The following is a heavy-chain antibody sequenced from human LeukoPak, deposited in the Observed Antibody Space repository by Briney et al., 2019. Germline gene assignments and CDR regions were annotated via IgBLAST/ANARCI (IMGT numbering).Heavy chain of an antibody. CDR1: GGTFNSYG. CDR3: ARDSVERWLVPAVLGVTITHDY. D-gene: IGHD2-2*01. CDR2: IIPILGTA. V-gene: IGHV1-69*10. J-gene: IGHJ4*02. Sequence: SVKVSCKASGGTFNSYGIIWVRQAPGQGLEWMGGIIPILGTANYAQKFQGRVTITADKSTSTAYMELRSLRSDDTAVYYCARDSVERWLVPAVLGVTITHDYWGQGTLVTVSS.